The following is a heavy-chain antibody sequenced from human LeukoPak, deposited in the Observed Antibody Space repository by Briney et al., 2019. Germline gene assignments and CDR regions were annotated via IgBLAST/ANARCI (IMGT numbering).Heavy chain of an antibody. Sequence: GGSLRLSCAASGFTFSSYAMSWVRQAPGKGLEWVSAISGSGGSTYYADSVKGRFTISRDNSKNTLYLQMNSLRAEDTAVYYCETETGYCSGTSCPEGDYWGQGTLVTVSS. CDR2: ISGSGGST. J-gene: IGHJ4*02. CDR3: ETETGYCSGTSCPEGDY. CDR1: GFTFSSYA. V-gene: IGHV3-23*01. D-gene: IGHD2-2*01.